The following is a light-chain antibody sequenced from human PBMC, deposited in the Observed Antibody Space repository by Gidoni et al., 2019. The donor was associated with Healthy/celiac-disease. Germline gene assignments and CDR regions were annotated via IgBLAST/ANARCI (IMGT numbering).Light chain of an antibody. Sequence: DVVMTQSPLSLPVTLGQPAFISCRSSQSLLYSDGNTYLHWFQQRPGQSLRRLIYKVSNRDSGVPDRFSGSGSGTDFTLRISRVEPDDVGVYYCLQGTHWPWTFGQGTKVEVK. CDR1: QSLLYSDGNTY. CDR3: LQGTHWPWT. CDR2: KVS. J-gene: IGKJ1*01. V-gene: IGKV2-30*01.